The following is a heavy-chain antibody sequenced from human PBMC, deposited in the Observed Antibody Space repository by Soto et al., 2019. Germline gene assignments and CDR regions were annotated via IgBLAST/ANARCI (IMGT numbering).Heavy chain of an antibody. Sequence: EVQLVESGGGLVQPGGSLRLSCAAAGLTFSSYWMSWVRQAPGKGLEWVVNIKEDGSEKYYVDSVKGRFTISRDNAKNSLYLQMNSLRAEDTAVYYCAKGGLGWDYWGQGTLVTVSS. CDR3: AKGGLGWDY. V-gene: IGHV3-7*01. CDR2: IKEDGSEK. D-gene: IGHD3-10*01. J-gene: IGHJ4*02. CDR1: GLTFSSYW.